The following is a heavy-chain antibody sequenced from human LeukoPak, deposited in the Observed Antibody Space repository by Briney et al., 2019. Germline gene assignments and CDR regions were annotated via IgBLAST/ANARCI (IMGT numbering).Heavy chain of an antibody. CDR3: ARGRIRLQDAFDI. V-gene: IGHV4-59*01. Sequence: SETLSLTCTVSGGSISSYYWSWIRQPPGKGLEWIGYIYYSRSTNYNPSLKSRVTISVDTSKNQFSLKLSSVTAADTAVYYCARGRIRLQDAFDIWGQGTMVTVSS. CDR1: GGSISSYY. CDR2: IYYSRST. J-gene: IGHJ3*02. D-gene: IGHD2/OR15-2a*01.